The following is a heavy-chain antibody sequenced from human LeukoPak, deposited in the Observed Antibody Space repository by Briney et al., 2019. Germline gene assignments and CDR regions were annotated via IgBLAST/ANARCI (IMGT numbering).Heavy chain of an antibody. CDR2: MNPNSGNT. J-gene: IGHJ4*02. V-gene: IGHV1-8*01. CDR3: ARGGIGIPSDY. Sequence: WMGWMNPNSGNTGYAQKFQGRVTMTRNTSISTAYMELSSLRSEDTAVYYCARGGIGIPSDYWGQGTLVTVSS. D-gene: IGHD2-21*01.